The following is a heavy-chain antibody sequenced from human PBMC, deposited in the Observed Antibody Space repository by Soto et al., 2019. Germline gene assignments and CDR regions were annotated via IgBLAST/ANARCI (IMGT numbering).Heavy chain of an antibody. D-gene: IGHD3-3*01. CDR2: IWYDGSNK. Sequence: PGGSLRLSCAASGFTFSSYGMHWVRQAPGKGLEWVAVIWYDGSNKYYADSVKGRFTISRDNSKNTLYLQMNSLRAEDTAVYYCARERGVVIMLDYWGQGTTVTVSS. CDR1: GFTFSSYG. CDR3: ARERGVVIMLDY. V-gene: IGHV3-33*01. J-gene: IGHJ6*01.